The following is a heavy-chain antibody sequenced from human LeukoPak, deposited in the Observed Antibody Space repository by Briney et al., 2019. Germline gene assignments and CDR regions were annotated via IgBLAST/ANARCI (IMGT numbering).Heavy chain of an antibody. J-gene: IGHJ3*02. CDR1: GGSISSSSYY. Sequence: KASETLSLTCTVSGGSISSSSYYWGWVRQPPGKGLEWIGSIYYSGNTYYNPSLKSRVTISVDTSKNQFSLKLSSVTAADTAVYYCARGYGDYEVPGAFDIWGQGTMVTVSS. D-gene: IGHD4-17*01. CDR2: IYYSGNT. CDR3: ARGYGDYEVPGAFDI. V-gene: IGHV4-39*07.